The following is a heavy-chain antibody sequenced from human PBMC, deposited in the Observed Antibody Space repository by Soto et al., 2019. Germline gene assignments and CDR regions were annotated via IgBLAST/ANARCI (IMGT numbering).Heavy chain of an antibody. D-gene: IGHD2-15*01. J-gene: IGHJ6*02. CDR1: GFTFSRYG. Sequence: QVQLVESGGGVVQPGRSLRLSCAAPGFTFSRYGMHWVRQAPGKGLEWVAVISFDGSDKWYGDSVKGRFTISRDNSTNTLYLQINSLRAEDTAVYYCAAPRLGGYYYYYGMDVWGQGTTVTVSS. CDR3: AAPRLGGYYYYYGMDV. CDR2: ISFDGSDK. V-gene: IGHV3-30*03.